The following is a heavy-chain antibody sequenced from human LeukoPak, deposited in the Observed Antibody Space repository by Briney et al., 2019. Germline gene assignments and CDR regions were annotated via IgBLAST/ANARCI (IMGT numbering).Heavy chain of an antibody. Sequence: PSETLSLTCSVSGGSISSVGYYWSWIRQLPGKGLEWIGYIFYSGSTHYNPSLRSRVTISIDTSKNQFSLNLSSVTAADTAVYYCARGVGNGLYYFDYWGQGTLVTVSS. CDR3: ARGVGNGLYYFDY. V-gene: IGHV4-31*03. D-gene: IGHD1-26*01. J-gene: IGHJ4*02. CDR2: IFYSGST. CDR1: GGSISSVGYY.